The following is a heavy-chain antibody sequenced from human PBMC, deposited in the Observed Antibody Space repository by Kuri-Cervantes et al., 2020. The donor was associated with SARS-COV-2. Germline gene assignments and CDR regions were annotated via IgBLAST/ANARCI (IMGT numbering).Heavy chain of an antibody. D-gene: IGHD2-2*01. CDR1: GYAFTTYG. Sequence: SVKVSCKASGYAFTTYGITWVRQAPGQGLEWMGWIGGYNDNTKYAQKLQGRVIMTTDTSTNTAYMELRSLRSDDTAVYYCARDPNVNAHATEGYWFEPWGQGTLVTVSS. J-gene: IGHJ5*02. CDR3: ARDPNVNAHATEGYWFEP. CDR2: IGGYNDNT. V-gene: IGHV1-18*01.